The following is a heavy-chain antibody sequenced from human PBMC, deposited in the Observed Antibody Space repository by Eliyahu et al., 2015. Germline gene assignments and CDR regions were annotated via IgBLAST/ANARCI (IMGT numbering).Heavy chain of an antibody. CDR1: XXXIXTYY. CDR2: IHYSGSP. CDR3: ASGSTVHSGFYYMDV. Sequence: QVQLQESGTGLVKTSETLSLTCTVSXXXIXTYYWSWVRQSPGKGLEWIGYIHYSGSPSFNPSLKSRLSISVDTSKNQLSLRLTSVTAADTAVYYCASGSTVHSGFYYMDVWGKGATVTVSS. J-gene: IGHJ6*03. V-gene: IGHV4-59*01. D-gene: IGHD4-11*01.